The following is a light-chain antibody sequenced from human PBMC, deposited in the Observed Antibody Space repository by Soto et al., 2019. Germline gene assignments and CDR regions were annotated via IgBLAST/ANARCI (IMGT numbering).Light chain of an antibody. CDR3: SSYTSRGTLV. Sequence: QSALTQPASVSGSPGQSITISCTGTSSDVGGYKHVSWYQQHPGKAPKLMIFEVSNRPSGVSNRFSGSKSGNTASLTISGLQAEDEADYYCSSYTSRGTLVFGTGTKVTVL. J-gene: IGLJ1*01. CDR1: SSDVGGYKH. V-gene: IGLV2-14*01. CDR2: EVS.